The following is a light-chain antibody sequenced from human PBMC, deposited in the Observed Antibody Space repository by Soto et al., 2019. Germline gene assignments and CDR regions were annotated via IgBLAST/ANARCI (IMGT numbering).Light chain of an antibody. CDR3: SSYTSSNTQV. CDR1: SSDVGGYNY. V-gene: IGLV2-14*03. CDR2: EVS. Sequence: QSALTQPASVSGSAGQSITISCTGTSSDVGGYNYGSWYRQDPDKDPKLMIYEVSNRPSGVSNRVSGSKSSNTASLTISGLQAEDQAEYYCSSYTSSNTQVLGTGTKMTVL. J-gene: IGLJ1*01.